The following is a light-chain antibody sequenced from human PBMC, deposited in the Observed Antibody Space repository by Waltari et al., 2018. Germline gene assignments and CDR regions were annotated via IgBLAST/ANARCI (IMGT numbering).Light chain of an antibody. CDR3: LQYNSYPLT. CDR2: DAS. CDR1: QGIVNF. Sequence: IQMTPFSSSLSGSGGDRITIPLRASQGIVNFLAWFQQKPGKAPKSLIYDASSLQSGVPSRFSGSGSGTAFTLTISSLQADDFATYYCLQYNSYPLTFGGGTTVEIK. J-gene: IGKJ4*02. V-gene: IGKV1-16*01.